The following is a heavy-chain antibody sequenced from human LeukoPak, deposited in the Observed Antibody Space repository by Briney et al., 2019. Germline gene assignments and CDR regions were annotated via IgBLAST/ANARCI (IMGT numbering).Heavy chain of an antibody. CDR3: ARVETTMIRY. CDR2: IYYSGNT. J-gene: IGHJ4*02. D-gene: IGHD3-16*01. Sequence: SQTLSLTCTVSGYSISSGVYYWTWIRQDPGKGQEWIGYIYYSGNTFYNPALKSRATISVDTSKNQFSLTLSSVTAADTAVYYCARVETTMIRYWSQGTLVAVSS. V-gene: IGHV4-31*03. CDR1: GYSISSGVYY.